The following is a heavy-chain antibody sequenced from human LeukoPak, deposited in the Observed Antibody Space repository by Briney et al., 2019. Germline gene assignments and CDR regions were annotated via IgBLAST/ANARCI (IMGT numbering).Heavy chain of an antibody. CDR2: ISGSGGST. CDR3: AKDQEGIVTRRITIFGALFDAFDI. CDR1: GFTFSSYA. V-gene: IGHV3-23*01. D-gene: IGHD3-3*01. J-gene: IGHJ3*02. Sequence: GGSLRLSCVASGFTFSSYAMSWVRQAPGEGLEWVSAISGSGGSTYYADSVKGRFTISRDKSKNTLYLQMNSLRAEDTAVYYCAKDQEGIVTRRITIFGALFDAFDIWGQGTMVTVSS.